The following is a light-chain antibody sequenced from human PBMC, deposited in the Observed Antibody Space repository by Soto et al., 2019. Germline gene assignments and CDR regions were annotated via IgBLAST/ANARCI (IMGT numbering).Light chain of an antibody. CDR2: GAS. Sequence: DIQMTQSPSFVSASVGDSVTITCRASQAVSTWLAWYQQTPGKAPKLLIFGASTLRSGVPSRFSGSGSGTDFTLTITSLQPEDFATYYCQLLNSFPEFGPGTKVDIK. V-gene: IGKV1-12*01. CDR1: QAVSTW. CDR3: QLLNSFPE. J-gene: IGKJ3*01.